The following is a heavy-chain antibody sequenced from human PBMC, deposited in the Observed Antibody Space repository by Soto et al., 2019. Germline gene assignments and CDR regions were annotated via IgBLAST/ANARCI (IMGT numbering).Heavy chain of an antibody. Sequence: SETLSLTCTVSGGSISSYYWSWIRQPPGKGLEWIGYIYYSGSTNYNPSLKSRVTISVDTSKNQFSLKLSSVTAADTAVYYCARHSTYYDSSGYALPDYYYYGMDVWGQGTTVTVSS. CDR2: IYYSGST. J-gene: IGHJ6*02. CDR3: ARHSTYYDSSGYALPDYYYYGMDV. CDR1: GGSISSYY. V-gene: IGHV4-59*08. D-gene: IGHD3-22*01.